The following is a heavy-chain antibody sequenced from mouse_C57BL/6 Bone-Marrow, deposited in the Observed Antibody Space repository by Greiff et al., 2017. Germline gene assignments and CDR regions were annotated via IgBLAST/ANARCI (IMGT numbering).Heavy chain of an antibody. J-gene: IGHJ3*01. CDR2: IDPENGDT. V-gene: IGHV14-4*01. D-gene: IGHD2-1*01. CDR1: GFNIKDDY. CDR3: TTDGNVSVFAY. Sequence: VQLQQSGAELVRPGASVKLSCTASGFNIKDDYMHWVKQRPEQGLEWIGWIDPENGDTEYASKFQGKATITADTSSNTAYLQLSSLTSEDTAVYCCTTDGNVSVFAYWGQGTLVTVSA.